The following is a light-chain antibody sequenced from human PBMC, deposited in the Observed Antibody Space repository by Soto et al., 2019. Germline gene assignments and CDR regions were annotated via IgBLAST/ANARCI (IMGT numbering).Light chain of an antibody. J-gene: IGKJ1*01. Sequence: ETVLTQSPGTLSLSPGERATLSCRASQSVSNNYLAWYQQKPGQAPRLLLYGASNRATGIPDRFSGSGSGTEFTLTISSLQSEDFAVYYCQQYNNWPPITFGQGTKVDIK. CDR2: GAS. CDR1: QSVSNN. V-gene: IGKV3D-15*01. CDR3: QQYNNWPPIT.